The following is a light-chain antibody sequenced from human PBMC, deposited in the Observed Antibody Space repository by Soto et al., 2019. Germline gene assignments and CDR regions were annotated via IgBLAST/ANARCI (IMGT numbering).Light chain of an antibody. CDR2: ASS. CDR3: QLYGISPH. J-gene: IGKJ5*01. V-gene: IGKV3-20*01. CDR1: QSVSSSY. Sequence: PGTLSLSPGGRATLSCRASQSVSSSYLAWYQHKPGQAPRLLIYASSNRATGIPDRFSGSASGTDFTLTINRLEPEDFAVYYCQLYGISPHFGQGTRLEIK.